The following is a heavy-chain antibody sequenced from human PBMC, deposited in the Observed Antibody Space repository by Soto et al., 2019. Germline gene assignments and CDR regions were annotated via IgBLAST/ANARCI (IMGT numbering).Heavy chain of an antibody. D-gene: IGHD3-22*01. V-gene: IGHV1-18*01. Sequence: QVQLVQSGVEVKKPGASVKVSCKASGYSFTSYGISWVRQAPGQGLEWMGWISAYNGDANYAQKFRDRVTLTTDTYTNTVYMELRSLRSDDTAVYYCVRDYHHYSSGYYDDTFDMWGRGTMVTVSS. J-gene: IGHJ3*02. CDR3: VRDYHHYSSGYYDDTFDM. CDR1: GYSFTSYG. CDR2: ISAYNGDA.